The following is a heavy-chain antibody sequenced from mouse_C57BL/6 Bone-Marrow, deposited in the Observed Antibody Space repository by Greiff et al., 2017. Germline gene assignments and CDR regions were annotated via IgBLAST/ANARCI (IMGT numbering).Heavy chain of an antibody. CDR1: GFTFSDAW. D-gene: IGHD1-1*01. CDR3: TRGSSNFYFDY. CDR2: IRNKANNHAT. J-gene: IGHJ2*01. Sequence: EVQRVESGGGLVQPGGSVKLSCAASGFTFSDAWMDWVRQSPEKGLEWVAEIRNKANNHATYYAESVKGRLTISRDDSKSSVYLQKNSLRAEDTDRYSCTRGSSNFYFDYWGQGTTLTVSS. V-gene: IGHV6-6*01.